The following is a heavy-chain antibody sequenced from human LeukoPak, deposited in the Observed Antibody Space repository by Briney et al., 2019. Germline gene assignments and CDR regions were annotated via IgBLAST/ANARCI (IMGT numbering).Heavy chain of an antibody. CDR3: ARDDKYYFDY. Sequence: SVKVSCKASGGTFSSYAISWVRQTPGQGLEWMGRIIPIFGTANYAQKFQGRVTITTDESTSTAYMELSSLRSEDTAVYYCARDDKYYFDYWGQGTLVTVSS. V-gene: IGHV1-69*05. J-gene: IGHJ4*02. CDR2: IIPIFGTA. D-gene: IGHD3-9*01. CDR1: GGTFSSYA.